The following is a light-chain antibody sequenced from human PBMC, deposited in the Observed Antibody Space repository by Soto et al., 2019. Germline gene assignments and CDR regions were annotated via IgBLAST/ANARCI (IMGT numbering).Light chain of an antibody. Sequence: QSALTQPASMSGSPGQSITISCTGTSSDVGGYNYVSWYQQHPGKAPKLMIYEVSHRPSGVSDRFSGSKSGNTASLTISGLQAEDEADYYCSSYTTITTLVVFGGGTQLTVL. CDR2: EVS. CDR3: SSYTTITTLVV. V-gene: IGLV2-14*01. CDR1: SSDVGGYNY. J-gene: IGLJ3*02.